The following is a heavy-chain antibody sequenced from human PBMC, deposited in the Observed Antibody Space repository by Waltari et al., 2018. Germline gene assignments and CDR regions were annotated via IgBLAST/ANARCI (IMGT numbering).Heavy chain of an antibody. CDR1: GDSIRNYY. CDR2: IQTSGST. V-gene: IGHV4-4*07. J-gene: IGHJ4*02. D-gene: IGHD6-19*01. Sequence: QVQLQESGTGLVKPSETRSLTCTVSGDSIRNYYWNWIRQPAERGLEWIGRIQTSGSTNYNPSLKSRVTMSIDTSKNQFSLKLTSVTAADTAVYYCARGGYSSGWPTFDYWGQGTLVTVFS. CDR3: ARGGYSSGWPTFDY.